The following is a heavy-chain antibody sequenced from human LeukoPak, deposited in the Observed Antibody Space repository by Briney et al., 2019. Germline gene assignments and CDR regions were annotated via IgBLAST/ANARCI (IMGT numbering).Heavy chain of an antibody. V-gene: IGHV4-34*01. CDR3: ARGLEGVGYCSSTSCYNSGKFDP. Sequence: SETLSLTCAVYGGSFSGYYWSWIRQPPGKGLEWIGEINHSGSTNYNPSLKSRVTISVDTSKNQFSLKLSSVTAADTAVYYCARGLEGVGYCSSTSCYNSGKFDPWGQGTLVTVSS. J-gene: IGHJ5*02. CDR1: GGSFSGYY. D-gene: IGHD2-2*02. CDR2: INHSGST.